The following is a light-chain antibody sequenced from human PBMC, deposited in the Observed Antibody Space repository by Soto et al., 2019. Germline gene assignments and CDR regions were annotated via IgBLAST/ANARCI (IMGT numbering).Light chain of an antibody. J-gene: IGLJ2*01. V-gene: IGLV2-23*01. CDR3: CSYAGSTTPVL. CDR2: EGS. CDR1: SSDVGSYNL. Sequence: QSALTQPASVSRSPGQSITISCTGTSSDVGSYNLVSWYQQHPGKAPKLMIYEGSKRPSGVSNRFSGSKSGNTASLTISGLQAEDEADYYCCSYAGSTTPVLFGGGTKVTVL.